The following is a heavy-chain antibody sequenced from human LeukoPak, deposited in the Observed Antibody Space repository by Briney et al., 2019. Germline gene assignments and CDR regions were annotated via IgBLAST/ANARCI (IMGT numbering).Heavy chain of an antibody. D-gene: IGHD2-15*01. CDR1: GYTFANFG. CDR2: MNPNSGNT. V-gene: IGHV1-8*02. J-gene: IGHJ5*02. CDR3: ARGGGWWWFDP. Sequence: GASVTVSCKASGYTFANFGITWVRQAPGQGLEWMGWMNPNSGNTGYAQKFQGRVTMTRNTSISTAYMELSSLRSEDTAVYYCARGGGWWWFDPWGQGTLVTVSS.